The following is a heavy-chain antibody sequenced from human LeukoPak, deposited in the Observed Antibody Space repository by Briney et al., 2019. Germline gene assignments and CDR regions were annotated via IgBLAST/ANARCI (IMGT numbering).Heavy chain of an antibody. CDR1: GYTFVTAW. V-gene: IGHV5-51*01. D-gene: IGHD6-13*01. Sequence: GESLKISCRGFGYTFVTAWIGWVRQVPGKGLEWMGIVYPGDSDTRYSPSFQGQVTISADKSISTAYLQWSSLKASDTAMYYCARLRGSPPWFDPWGQGTLVTVSS. CDR3: ARLRGSPPWFDP. CDR2: VYPGDSDT. J-gene: IGHJ5*02.